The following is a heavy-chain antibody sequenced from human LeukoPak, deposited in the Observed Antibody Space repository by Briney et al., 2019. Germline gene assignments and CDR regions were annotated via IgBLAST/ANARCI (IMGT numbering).Heavy chain of an antibody. D-gene: IGHD6-13*01. V-gene: IGHV1-2*02. CDR2: INPNGVT. J-gene: IGHJ4*02. CDR1: GYTFTGYY. Sequence: GASVKVSCKASGYTFTGYYMHWMRQAPGQELEWMGWINPNGVTNYAQKFQGRVTMTRDTSITTAYMELSSLRSDDTAVYYCARWAYMGAAAPFDYWGQGTLVTVSS. CDR3: ARWAYMGAAAPFDY.